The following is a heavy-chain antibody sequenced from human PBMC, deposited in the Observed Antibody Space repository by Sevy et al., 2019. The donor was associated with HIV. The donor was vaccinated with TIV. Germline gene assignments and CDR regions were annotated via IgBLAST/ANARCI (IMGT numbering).Heavy chain of an antibody. CDR1: GFTFSSYS. D-gene: IGHD2-2*01. Sequence: GGSLRLSCAASGFTFSSYSMNWVRQAPGKGLEWVSSISSSSSYIYYAHSVKGRFTISRDNAKNSLYLQMNSLRAEDTAVYYCARDIAGYCSSTSCRGGYYYYYMDVWGKGTTVTVSS. CDR3: ARDIAGYCSSTSCRGGYYYYYMDV. CDR2: ISSSSSYI. V-gene: IGHV3-21*01. J-gene: IGHJ6*03.